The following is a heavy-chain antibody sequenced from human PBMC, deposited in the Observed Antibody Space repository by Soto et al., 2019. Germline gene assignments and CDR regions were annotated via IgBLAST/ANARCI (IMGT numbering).Heavy chain of an antibody. D-gene: IGHD1-26*01. Sequence: PWVSLRVPWGAPQFNFSDFASSWVRKDTGKGLEWVSGISVSGDITNYADSVKGRFIISRDNSKNTLYLRMNGLRFEDIGIYYCAKIAMVGSLGFDLARDYWGQGILGTVSS. CDR1: QFNFSDFA. V-gene: IGHV3-23*01. J-gene: IGHJ4*02. CDR2: ISVSGDIT. CDR3: AKIAMVGSLGFDLARDY.